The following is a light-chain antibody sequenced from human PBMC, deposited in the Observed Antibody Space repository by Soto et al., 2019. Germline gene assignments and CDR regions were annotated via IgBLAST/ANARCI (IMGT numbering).Light chain of an antibody. CDR1: QSVSSY. J-gene: IGKJ5*01. CDR3: QQRSNWPHT. V-gene: IGKV3-11*01. CDR2: DTS. Sequence: EIALTQSPATLSVSPGERANLSCRASQSVSSYLAWYQHKPGQAPRLLIYDTSNRATGIPARFSGSGSGTDFTLTISSLEPEDFAVYYCQQRSNWPHTFGQGTRLEI.